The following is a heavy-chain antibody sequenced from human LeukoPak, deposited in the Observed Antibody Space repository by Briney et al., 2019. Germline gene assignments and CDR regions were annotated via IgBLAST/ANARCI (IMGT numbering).Heavy chain of an antibody. CDR2: INHSGST. Sequence: SETLSLTCAVYGGSFSGHYWSWIRQPPGKGLEWIGEINHSGSTNYNPSPKSRVTISIQTSKNQFSLKLTSVTAADTAIYYCARLPDVSGWPFDYWSQGILVTVSS. CDR1: GGSFSGHY. CDR3: ARLPDVSGWPFDY. D-gene: IGHD6-19*01. J-gene: IGHJ4*02. V-gene: IGHV4-34*01.